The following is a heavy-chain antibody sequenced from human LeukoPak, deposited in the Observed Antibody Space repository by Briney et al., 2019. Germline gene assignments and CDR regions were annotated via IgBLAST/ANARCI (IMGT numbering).Heavy chain of an antibody. Sequence: ASVKVSCKACGYTFTGYYMHWVRQAPGQGLEWMGWINPNSGGTNYAQKFQGRVTMTSDTSISTAYMDLTRLRSDDTAVYYCARGHSSSWSYFQHWGQGTLVSVSS. CDR3: ARGHSSSWSYFQH. CDR1: GYTFTGYY. J-gene: IGHJ1*01. D-gene: IGHD6-13*01. CDR2: INPNSGGT. V-gene: IGHV1-2*02.